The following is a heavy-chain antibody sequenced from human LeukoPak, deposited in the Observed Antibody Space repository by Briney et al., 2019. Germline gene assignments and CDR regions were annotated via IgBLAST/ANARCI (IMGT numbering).Heavy chain of an antibody. J-gene: IGHJ4*02. CDR3: ARGLEYSSFLGSYYFDY. V-gene: IGHV3-21*01. CDR2: ISSSSSYI. D-gene: IGHD6-6*01. CDR1: GFTFSSYS. Sequence: PGGSLILSCAASGFTFSSYSMNWLRQAPGKGLEWVSSISSSSSYIYYADAVKGRFTISRDNAKNSLYLQMNSLRAGDTAVYYCARGLEYSSFLGSYYFDYWGQGTLVTVSS.